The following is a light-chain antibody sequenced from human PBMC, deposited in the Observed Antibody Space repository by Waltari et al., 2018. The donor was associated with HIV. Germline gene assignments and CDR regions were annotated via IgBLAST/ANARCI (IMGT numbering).Light chain of an antibody. CDR3: QVWDFNSDHVV. CDR1: NLGGYH. Sequence: SYVLPQPPSVSVAPAQPARHPRWGNNLGGYHVQPHPHRPGQAPALVGTDDSNRPSGIPERFSGSNSGNTATLTISRVEAGDEADYFCQVWDFNSDHVVFGGGTKLTVL. J-gene: IGLJ2*01. V-gene: IGLV3-21*02. CDR2: DDS.